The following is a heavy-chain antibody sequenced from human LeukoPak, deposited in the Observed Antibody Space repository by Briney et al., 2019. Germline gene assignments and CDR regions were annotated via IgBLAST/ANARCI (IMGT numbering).Heavy chain of an antibody. V-gene: IGHV4-4*07. D-gene: IGHD1-7*01. CDR3: AREIGTSRWFDP. CDR1: GGSINNYY. CDR2: IHTSGNT. Sequence: SSETLSLTCTVSGGSINNYYWSWIRQPAGKGLEWIGHIHTSGNTNYSPSLKSRVTMSVDTSANQFSVKLTSLTAADTAVYYCAREIGTSRWFDPWGQGTLVTVSS. J-gene: IGHJ5*02.